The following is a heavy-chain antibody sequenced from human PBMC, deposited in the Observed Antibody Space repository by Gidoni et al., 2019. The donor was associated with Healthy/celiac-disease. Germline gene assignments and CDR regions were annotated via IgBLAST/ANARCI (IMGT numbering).Heavy chain of an antibody. CDR2: IYYSGST. Sequence: QLQLQESGPGLVKPSETLHLTCTVAGGSISSSSYYWGWTRQPPGKGLEWIGSIYYSGSTYYNPSLKSRVTISVDTSKNQFSLKLSSVTAADTAVYYCARLEAAIDYWGQGTLVTVSS. V-gene: IGHV4-39*01. D-gene: IGHD2-15*01. J-gene: IGHJ4*02. CDR3: ARLEAAIDY. CDR1: GGSISSSSYY.